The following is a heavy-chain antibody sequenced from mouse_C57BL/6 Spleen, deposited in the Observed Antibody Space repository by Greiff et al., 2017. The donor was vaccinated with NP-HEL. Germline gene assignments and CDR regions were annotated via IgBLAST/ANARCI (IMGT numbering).Heavy chain of an antibody. CDR3: ARRTAQVPFAY. CDR1: GYTFTNYW. V-gene: IGHV1-63*01. CDR2: IYPGGGYT. D-gene: IGHD3-2*02. J-gene: IGHJ3*01. Sequence: QVQLKESGAELVRPGTSVKMSCKASGYTFTNYWIGWAKQRPGHGLEWIGDIYPGGGYTNYNEKFKGKATLTADKSSSTAYMQFSSLTSEDSAIYYCARRTAQVPFAYWGQGTLVTVSA.